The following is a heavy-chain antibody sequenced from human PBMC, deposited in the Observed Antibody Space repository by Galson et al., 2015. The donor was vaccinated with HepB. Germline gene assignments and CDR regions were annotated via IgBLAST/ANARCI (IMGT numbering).Heavy chain of an antibody. J-gene: IGHJ4*02. CDR1: GFTFSSYN. CDR2: VWYDATYK. D-gene: IGHD3-16*01. CDR3: AKVAILGATPHYFDY. V-gene: IGHV3-33*06. Sequence: SLRLSCAASGFTFSSYNMHWVRQAPGKGLEWVAIVWYDATYKYYADSVKGRFTTSGDSSSNTVFLLMTSLRADDTAVYYCAKVAILGATPHYFDYLGQGTLVTVSS.